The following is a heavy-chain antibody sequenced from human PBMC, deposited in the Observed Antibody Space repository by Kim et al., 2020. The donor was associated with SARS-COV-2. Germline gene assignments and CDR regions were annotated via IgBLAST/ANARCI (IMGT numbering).Heavy chain of an antibody. CDR1: GGSISSSSYY. V-gene: IGHV4-39*01. Sequence: SETLSLTCTVSGGSISSSSYYWGWIRQRPGKGREWIGSIYYSGSTYYNPSPKSRVTISVDTAKNQFSLQLSSVTAADTAAYYCARHTSHSLVYSLWFDP. CDR3: ARHTSHSLVYSLWFDP. CDR2: IYYSGST. J-gene: IGHJ5*02. D-gene: IGHD2-2*01.